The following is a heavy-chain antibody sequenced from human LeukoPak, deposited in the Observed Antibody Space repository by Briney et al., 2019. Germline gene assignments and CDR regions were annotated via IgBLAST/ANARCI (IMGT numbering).Heavy chain of an antibody. CDR3: ARAASNIPAARVSFDY. J-gene: IGHJ4*02. V-gene: IGHV3-30*04. CDR2: ISYDGSNK. Sequence: PGRSLRLSCAASGFTFSSYAMHWVRQAPGKGLEWVAVISYDGSNKYYADSVKGRFTISRDNAKNSLYLQMNSLRAEDTAVYYCARAASNIPAARVSFDYWGQGTLVTVSS. D-gene: IGHD2-2*01. CDR1: GFTFSSYA.